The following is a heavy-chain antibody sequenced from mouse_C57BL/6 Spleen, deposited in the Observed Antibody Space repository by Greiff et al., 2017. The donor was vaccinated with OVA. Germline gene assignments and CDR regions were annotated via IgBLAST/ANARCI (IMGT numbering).Heavy chain of an antibody. V-gene: IGHV5-9-1*02. CDR1: GFTFSSYA. Sequence: EVKLMESGEGLVKPGGSLKLSCAASGFTFSSYAMSWVRQTPETRLEWVAYISSGGDYIYYADTVKGRFTISRDNARNTLYLQMSSLKSEDTAMYYCTRDNGDWYFDVWGTGTTVTVSS. D-gene: IGHD1-1*01. J-gene: IGHJ1*03. CDR2: ISSGGDYI. CDR3: TRDNGDWYFDV.